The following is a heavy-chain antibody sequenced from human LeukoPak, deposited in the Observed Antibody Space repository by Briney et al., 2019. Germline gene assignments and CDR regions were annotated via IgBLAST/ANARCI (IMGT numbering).Heavy chain of an antibody. CDR1: GGSISSYY. J-gene: IGHJ6*03. CDR2: IYYSGST. V-gene: IGHV4-59*01. CDR3: ARAGSYSSSSYYYYYYMDV. Sequence: SETLSLTCTVSGGSISSYYWSWIRQPPGKGLEWIGYIYYSGSTNYDPSLKSRVTISVDTSKNQFSLKLSSVTAADTAVYYCARAGSYSSSSYYYYYYMDVWGKGTTVTVSS. D-gene: IGHD6-6*01.